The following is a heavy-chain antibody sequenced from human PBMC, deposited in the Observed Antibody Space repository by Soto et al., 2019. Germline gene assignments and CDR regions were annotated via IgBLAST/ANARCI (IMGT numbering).Heavy chain of an antibody. CDR2: INRDGSKK. D-gene: IGHD6-13*01. V-gene: IGHV3-7*05. CDR3: ARDVSPGSSSLYLDAFDI. CDR1: GFTLSAYW. Sequence: EVHLEESGGDLVQPGGSLRLSCAASGFTLSAYWMTWVRQAPGKGLEWVANINRDGSKKSYLDSVRGRFTISRDNVGNSLYRQMDSLRAYDTALYYCARDVSPGSSSLYLDAFDIWGQGTMVTVSS. J-gene: IGHJ3*02.